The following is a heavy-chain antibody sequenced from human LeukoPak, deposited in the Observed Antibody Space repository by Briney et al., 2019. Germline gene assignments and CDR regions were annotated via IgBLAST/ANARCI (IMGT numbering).Heavy chain of an antibody. J-gene: IGHJ4*02. CDR1: GGSFSGYY. CDR3: ARGAMVRGVRGDY. Sequence: SETLSLTCAVYGGSFSGYYWSWIRQPPGKGLEWIGEINHSGSTKYNPSLKSRVTISVDTSKNQFSLKLSSVTAADTAVYYCARGAMVRGVRGDYWGQGTLVTVSS. D-gene: IGHD3-10*01. V-gene: IGHV4-34*01. CDR2: INHSGST.